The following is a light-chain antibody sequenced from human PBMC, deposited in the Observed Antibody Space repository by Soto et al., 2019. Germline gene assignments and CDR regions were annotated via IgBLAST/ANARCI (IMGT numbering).Light chain of an antibody. J-gene: IGKJ5*01. CDR2: DAS. Sequence: EIVLIQSPATLSLSPGERATLSCRASQSVGGHLAWHQQKPGQAPRLLIYDASDRATGIPARFSGSGSETDFTLTISSLEPDDFAVYYCQQRNNWPPSITFGQGTRLEIK. CDR3: QQRNNWPPSIT. V-gene: IGKV3-11*01. CDR1: QSVGGH.